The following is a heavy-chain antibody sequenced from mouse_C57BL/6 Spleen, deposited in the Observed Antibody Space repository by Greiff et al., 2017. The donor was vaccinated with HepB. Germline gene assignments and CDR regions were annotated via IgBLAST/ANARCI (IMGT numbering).Heavy chain of an antibody. D-gene: IGHD1-1*01. CDR3: ARGDYGRGGYFDV. J-gene: IGHJ1*03. Sequence: EVQVVESGPGLVKPSQSLSLTCSVTGYSITSGYYWNWIRQFPGNKLEWMGYISYDGSNNYNPSLKNRISITRDTSKNQFFLKLNSVTTEDTATYYCARGDYGRGGYFDVWGTGTTVTVSS. V-gene: IGHV3-6*01. CDR2: ISYDGSN. CDR1: GYSITSGYY.